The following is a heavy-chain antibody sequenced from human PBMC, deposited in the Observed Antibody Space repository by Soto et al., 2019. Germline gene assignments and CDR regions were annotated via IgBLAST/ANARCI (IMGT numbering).Heavy chain of an antibody. CDR2: MNPNSGNT. CDR1: GYTFTSYD. D-gene: IGHD3-10*01. J-gene: IGHJ6*03. V-gene: IGHV1-8*01. CDR3: ARAVRGVMAEPRRLYYYSYMDV. Sequence: QVQLVQSGAEVKKPGASVKVSCKASGYTFTSYDINWVRQATGQGLEWMGWMNPNSGNTGYAQKFQGRVTMTRNTSISTAYMELSSLGSEDTAVYYCARAVRGVMAEPRRLYYYSYMDVWGKGTTVTVSS.